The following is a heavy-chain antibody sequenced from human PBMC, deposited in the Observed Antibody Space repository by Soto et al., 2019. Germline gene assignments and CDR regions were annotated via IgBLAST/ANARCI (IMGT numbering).Heavy chain of an antibody. Sequence: SQTLSLTCAISGDSVSSNSAAWNWIRQSPSRGLEWLGRTYYRSKWYNDYAVSVKSRITINPDTSKNQFSLQLNSVTPEDTAVYYCARDLTYYDFWSGYSPPGWFDPWGKGTLVTVSS. J-gene: IGHJ5*02. CDR3: ARDLTYYDFWSGYSPPGWFDP. D-gene: IGHD3-3*01. V-gene: IGHV6-1*01. CDR2: TYYRSKWYN. CDR1: GDSVSSNSAA.